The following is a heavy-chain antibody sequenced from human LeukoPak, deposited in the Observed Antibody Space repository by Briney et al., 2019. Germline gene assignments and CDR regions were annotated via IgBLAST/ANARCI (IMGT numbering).Heavy chain of an antibody. J-gene: IGHJ4*02. Sequence: GSSVTVSCKASGGTFSSYAISWVRQAPGQGLEWMGGIIPIFGTANYAQKFQGRVTITADESTSTAYMELSSLRSEDTAVYYCARDLPRQGIQNFDYWGQGTLVTVSS. CDR3: ARDLPRQGIQNFDY. D-gene: IGHD1-14*01. V-gene: IGHV1-69*01. CDR1: GGTFSSYA. CDR2: IIPIFGTA.